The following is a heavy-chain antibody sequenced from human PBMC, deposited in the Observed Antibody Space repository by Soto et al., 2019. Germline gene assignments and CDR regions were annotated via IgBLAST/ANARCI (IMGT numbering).Heavy chain of an antibody. CDR3: ATSRLHLAAAGRVDY. J-gene: IGHJ4*02. V-gene: IGHV3-23*01. D-gene: IGHD6-13*01. CDR1: GFTFSSYA. Sequence: GGSLRLSCAASGFTFSSYAMSWVRQAPGKGLEWVSAISGSGGSTYYADSVKGRFTISRDNSKNTLYLQMNSLRAEDTAVYYCATSRLHLAAAGRVDYWGQGTLVTVSS. CDR2: ISGSGGST.